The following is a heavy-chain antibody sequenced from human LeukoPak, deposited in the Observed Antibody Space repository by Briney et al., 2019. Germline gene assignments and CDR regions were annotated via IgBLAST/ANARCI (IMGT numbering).Heavy chain of an antibody. Sequence: GGSLRLSCAASGFTFSSYAMHWVRQTPGKGLEYVSAISSNGGSTYYANSVKGRFTISRDNSKNTLYLQMGSLRAEDMAVYYCAKDDYYDTSGYRDWGQGTLVTVSS. D-gene: IGHD3-22*01. CDR2: ISSNGGST. V-gene: IGHV3-64*01. J-gene: IGHJ4*02. CDR1: GFTFSSYA. CDR3: AKDDYYDTSGYRD.